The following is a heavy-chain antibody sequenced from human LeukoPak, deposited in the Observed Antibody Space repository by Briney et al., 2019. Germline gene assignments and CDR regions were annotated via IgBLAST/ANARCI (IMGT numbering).Heavy chain of an antibody. J-gene: IGHJ5*02. D-gene: IGHD1-26*01. CDR1: GFTVSSYW. CDR3: ARDVAWELDAGNWFDP. CDR2: IKQDGSEK. Sequence: HPGGSLRLSCAASGFTVSSYWMSWVRQAPGKGLEWVANIKQDGSEKYYVDSVKGRFTISRDNSKNTLYLQMNSLRAEDTAVYYCARDVAWELDAGNWFDPWGQGTLVTVSS. V-gene: IGHV3-7*01.